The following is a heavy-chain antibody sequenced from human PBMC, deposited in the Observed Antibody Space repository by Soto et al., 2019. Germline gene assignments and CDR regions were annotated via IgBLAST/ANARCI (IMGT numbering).Heavy chain of an antibody. Sequence: GGSLRLSCEASGFIFSRAWMNWVRQAPGKGLEWVGRIKSKIDGETTDYAAPVKGRFTISRDDSKNTLYLQMNSLETEDTATYYCTTPRLYYYGSYFDPWGQGTLVTVSS. V-gene: IGHV3-15*07. CDR1: GFIFSRAW. D-gene: IGHD3-10*01. CDR2: IKSKIDGETT. J-gene: IGHJ5*02. CDR3: TTPRLYYYGSYFDP.